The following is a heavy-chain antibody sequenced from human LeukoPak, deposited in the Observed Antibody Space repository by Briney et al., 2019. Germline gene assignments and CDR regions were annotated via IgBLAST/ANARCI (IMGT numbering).Heavy chain of an antibody. J-gene: IGHJ4*02. D-gene: IGHD3-16*02. Sequence: SETLSLTCAVYGGSFSDYYWSWIRQPPGKGLEWIGEINHSETTNYSPTLKSRVPIPVDTPKNQISLNVNSVTAADAAMYYCASHYSSGSYRYTGSFDSWGQGMLVNVSS. V-gene: IGHV4-34*01. CDR3: ASHYSSGSYRYTGSFDS. CDR1: GGSFSDYY. CDR2: INHSETT.